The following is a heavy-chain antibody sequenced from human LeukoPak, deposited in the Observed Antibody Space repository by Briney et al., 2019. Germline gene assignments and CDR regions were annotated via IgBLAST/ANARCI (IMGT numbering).Heavy chain of an antibody. CDR3: AKEPSSGWNPTRYFHS. CDR2: IDSDTYGNTI. Sequence: GGSLRLSCAASGFTLSSYSMNWVRQAPGKGLEWISYIDSDTYGNTIYYPHTVEGRFTISRDNSKNTLYLQMNSLRAEDTAVYYCAKEPSSGWNPTRYFHSWGQGTLVTVSS. J-gene: IGHJ4*02. CDR1: GFTLSSYS. D-gene: IGHD6-19*01. V-gene: IGHV3-48*01.